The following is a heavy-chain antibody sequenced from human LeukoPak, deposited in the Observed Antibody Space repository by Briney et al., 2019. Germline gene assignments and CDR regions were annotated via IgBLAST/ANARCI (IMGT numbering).Heavy chain of an antibody. CDR2: ISSSSSTI. CDR3: ARDRGDYDSDY. V-gene: IGHV3-48*01. Sequence: GGSLRLSCAASGFTFSSYEMNWVRQAPGKGLEWVSYISSSSSTISYADSVKGRFTISRDNAKNSLYLQMNSLRAEDTAVYYCARDRGDYDSDYWGQGTLVTVSS. CDR1: GFTFSSYE. J-gene: IGHJ4*02. D-gene: IGHD5-12*01.